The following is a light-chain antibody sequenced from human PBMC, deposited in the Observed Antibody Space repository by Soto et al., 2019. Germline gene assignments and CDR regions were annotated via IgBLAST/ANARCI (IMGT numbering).Light chain of an antibody. Sequence: QSALTQPASVSGSPGQSITISCTGTNSDVGGYNYVSWYQQHPDKAPKLMIYEVSNRPSGVSNRFSGSKSGNTASLTISGLQAEDEADYYCSSYTSSSPLGYVFGTGTKVTVL. V-gene: IGLV2-14*03. CDR1: NSDVGGYNY. CDR3: SSYTSSSPLGYV. CDR2: EVS. J-gene: IGLJ1*01.